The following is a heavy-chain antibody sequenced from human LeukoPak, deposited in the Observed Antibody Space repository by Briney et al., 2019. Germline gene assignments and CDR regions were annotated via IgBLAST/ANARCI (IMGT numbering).Heavy chain of an antibody. CDR2: MSSSDDGR. V-gene: IGHV3-23*01. CDR1: GFTVSSNY. D-gene: IGHD2-15*01. CDR3: AKAPVTSCRGAFCYPFDY. J-gene: IGHJ4*02. Sequence: GGSLRLSCAASGFTVSSNYMIWVRQAPGKGLEWVSAMSSSDDGRYYAASVRGRFTISRDTSRSTLYLQMNSLRAEDAAVYYCAKAPVTSCRGAFCYPFDYWGQGTLVTVSS.